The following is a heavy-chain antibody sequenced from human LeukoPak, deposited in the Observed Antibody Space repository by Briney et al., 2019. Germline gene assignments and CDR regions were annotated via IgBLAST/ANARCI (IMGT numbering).Heavy chain of an antibody. D-gene: IGHD3-22*01. J-gene: IGHJ4*02. Sequence: SGPTLVKPTQTLTLTCTFSGFSLTTGGVSVGWIRQPPGKALESLALIYWDDDKRYSPSLRSRLTITKDTSKNQVVLTMTNVDPVDTATYYCARGFPFDHWGQGTLVTVSS. CDR3: ARGFPFDH. V-gene: IGHV2-5*02. CDR2: IYWDDDK. CDR1: GFSLTTGGVS.